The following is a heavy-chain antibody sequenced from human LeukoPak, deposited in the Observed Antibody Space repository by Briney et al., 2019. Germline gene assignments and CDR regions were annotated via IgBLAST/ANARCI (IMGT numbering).Heavy chain of an antibody. CDR1: GVSISSSSYY. D-gene: IGHD6-13*01. J-gene: IGHJ5*02. Sequence: SETLSLTCTVSGVSISSSSYYWSWIRQPPGKGLEWIGYIYYSGSTNYNPSLKSRVTISVDTSKNQFSLKLSSVTAADTAVYYCAREGIAAAGNWFDPWGQGTLVTVSS. CDR3: AREGIAAAGNWFDP. V-gene: IGHV4-61*01. CDR2: IYYSGST.